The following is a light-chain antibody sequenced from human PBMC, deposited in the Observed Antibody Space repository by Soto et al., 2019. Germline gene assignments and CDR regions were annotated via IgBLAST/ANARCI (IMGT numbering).Light chain of an antibody. V-gene: IGLV2-14*01. CDR2: DVS. Sequence: QSALTQPASVSGSPGQSITISCTGTSSYVDGYNYVSWYQQHPGKAPKLMMYDVSNRPSGVSNRFSGSKSGNTASLTISGLQAEDEADYYCSSFTSSSTDVFGSGTKVTVL. J-gene: IGLJ1*01. CDR1: SSYVDGYNY. CDR3: SSFTSSSTDV.